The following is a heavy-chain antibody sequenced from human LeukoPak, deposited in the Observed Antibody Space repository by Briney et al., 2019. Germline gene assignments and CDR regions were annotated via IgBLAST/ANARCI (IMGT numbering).Heavy chain of an antibody. CDR2: IIISGSTI. J-gene: IGHJ6*02. CDR3: ASVHPYYYGSGSYLMGYYYYGIDV. V-gene: IGHV3-48*03. D-gene: IGHD3-10*01. CDR1: GVTFSSYD. Sequence: GGALRLSCAASGVTFSSYDMNWVRQAPGKGLEWVSHIIISGSTIYSADSVKGGFTISRDNAKNSLYLQMNSLRAEDTAIYYCASVHPYYYGSGSYLMGYYYYGIDVWGQGTTVTVSS.